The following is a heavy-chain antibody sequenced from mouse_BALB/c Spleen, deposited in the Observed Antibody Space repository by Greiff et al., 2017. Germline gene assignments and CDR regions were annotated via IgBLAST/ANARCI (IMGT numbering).Heavy chain of an antibody. CDR3: ARSPYYYGSSVYFDY. Sequence: EVKVVESGGGLVQPGGSRKLSCAASGFTFSSFGMHWVRQAPEKGLEWVAYISSGSSTIYYADTVKGRFTISRDNPKNTLFLQMTSLRSEDTAMYYCARSPYYYGSSVYFDYWGQGTTLTVSS. CDR2: ISSGSSTI. CDR1: GFTFSSFG. J-gene: IGHJ2*01. V-gene: IGHV5-17*02. D-gene: IGHD1-1*01.